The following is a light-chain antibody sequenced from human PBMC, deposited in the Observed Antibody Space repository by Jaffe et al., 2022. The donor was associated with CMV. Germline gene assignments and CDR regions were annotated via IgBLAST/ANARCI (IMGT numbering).Light chain of an antibody. J-gene: IGKJ2*01. CDR3: LQHNSFPYT. V-gene: IGKV1-17*03. CDR2: AAS. Sequence: DIQMTQSPSAMSASVGDRVTITCRASQGIGNSLAWFQQKPGTVPKRLIYAASTLHSGVPSRFSGSGSGTQFTLTISSLQPEDFATYYCLQHNSFPYTFGQGTKLEIK. CDR1: QGIGNS.